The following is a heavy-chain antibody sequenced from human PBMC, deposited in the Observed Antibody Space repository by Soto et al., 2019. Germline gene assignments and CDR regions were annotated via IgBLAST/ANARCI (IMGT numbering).Heavy chain of an antibody. CDR3: ASFSSTSCRRCPFDY. Sequence: GSLRLSCAASGFTFSSYSMNWVRQAPGKGLEWVSYISSSSSTIYYADCVKGRFTISRDNAKNSLYLQMNSLRGEDTAVYYCASFSSTSCRRCPFDYWGQGTLVTVSS. CDR1: GFTFSSYS. CDR2: ISSSSSTI. D-gene: IGHD2-2*01. J-gene: IGHJ4*02. V-gene: IGHV3-48*01.